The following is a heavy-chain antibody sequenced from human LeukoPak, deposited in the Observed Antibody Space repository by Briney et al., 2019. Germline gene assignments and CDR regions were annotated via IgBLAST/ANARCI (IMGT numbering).Heavy chain of an antibody. D-gene: IGHD1-26*01. J-gene: IGHJ4*02. CDR3: ARWDGGGLMGTLDY. CDR2: IHYSGST. Sequence: ASETLSLTCTVSGDSISRYYWSWIRHSPGKGLEWIGYIHYSGSTNYSPSLQSRVTISLDTSRNQFSLKLTSVTTADTAVYYCARWDGGGLMGTLDYWGQGTLVTVSS. CDR1: GDSISRYY. V-gene: IGHV4-59*01.